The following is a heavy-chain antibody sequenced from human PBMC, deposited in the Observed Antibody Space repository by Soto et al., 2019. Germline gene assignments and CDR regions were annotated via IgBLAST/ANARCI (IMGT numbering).Heavy chain of an antibody. D-gene: IGHD3-16*02. V-gene: IGHV4-34*01. J-gene: IGHJ4*02. CDR2: INHSGST. CDR3: ARGGRVWGSYRYTAGFDY. CDR1: GGSFSGYY. Sequence: SETLSLTCAVYGGSFSGYYWSWIRQPPGKGLEWIGEINHSGSTNYNPSLKSRVTISVDTSKNQFSLKLSSVTAADTAVYYCARGGRVWGSYRYTAGFDYWGQGTLVTSPQ.